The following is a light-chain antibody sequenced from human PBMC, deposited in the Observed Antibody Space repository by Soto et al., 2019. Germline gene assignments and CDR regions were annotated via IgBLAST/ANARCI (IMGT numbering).Light chain of an antibody. Sequence: IVMPESQATLSVSPGERATLSCRASQSLRSSLAWYQQKPGQAPRLLIYGASTRATGIPARFSGSGSGTEFTLTISSLQSEDFAVYFCQQYNVWPQTFGQGTKVDIK. CDR1: QSLRSS. J-gene: IGKJ1*01. CDR3: QQYNVWPQT. CDR2: GAS. V-gene: IGKV3-15*01.